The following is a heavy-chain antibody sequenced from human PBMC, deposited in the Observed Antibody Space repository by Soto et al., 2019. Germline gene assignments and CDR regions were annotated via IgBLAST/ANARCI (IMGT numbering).Heavy chain of an antibody. J-gene: IGHJ4*02. Sequence: PSETQSLTCIVSGYTIKSFSDYWAWVRQAPGKGLEYVSAISSNGGSTYYANSVKGRFTISRDNSKNTLYLQMNSLRAEDTAVYYCAYSSTPFDYWGQGTLVTVSS. CDR3: AYSSTPFDY. CDR2: ISSNGGST. CDR1: GYTIKSFS. V-gene: IGHV3-64*01. D-gene: IGHD6-13*01.